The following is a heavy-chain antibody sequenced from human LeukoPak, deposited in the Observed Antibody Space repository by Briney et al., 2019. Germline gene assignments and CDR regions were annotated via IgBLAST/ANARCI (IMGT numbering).Heavy chain of an antibody. CDR3: ARDDDSSGYYGN. J-gene: IGHJ4*02. Sequence: SETLSLTCTVSGYSISSGYFWGWIRQPPGKGLEWIAIIHSGESPYYSPSLESRVTMAIDTSKNQLSLKLNSVTAADTAVYYCARDDDSSGYYGNWGQGTLVTVSS. D-gene: IGHD3-22*01. V-gene: IGHV4-38-2*02. CDR1: GYSISSGYF. CDR2: IHSGESP.